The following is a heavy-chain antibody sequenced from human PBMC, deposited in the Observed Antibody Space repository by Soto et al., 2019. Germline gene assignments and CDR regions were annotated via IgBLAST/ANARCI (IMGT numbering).Heavy chain of an antibody. J-gene: IGHJ5*02. V-gene: IGHV5-51*01. D-gene: IGHD3-10*01. CDR3: ARVYGSGRDWFDP. CDR1: GYSFTSYW. CDR2: IYPGDSDT. Sequence: RGESLKIFCKGSGYSFTSYWIAWVRQMPGKGLEWMGIIYPGDSDTKYSPSFQGQVSMSADKSISTAYLQWSSLKASDSAMYYCARVYGSGRDWFDPWGQGTLVTVSS.